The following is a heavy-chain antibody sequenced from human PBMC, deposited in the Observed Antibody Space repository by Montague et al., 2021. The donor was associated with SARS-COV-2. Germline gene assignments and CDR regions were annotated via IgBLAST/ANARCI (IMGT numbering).Heavy chain of an antibody. Sequence: SLRLSCAASGFTFSTYAMSWVRQAPGKVLEWVSTIGGGGDTTYYADSVKGRFTISRDNSKNTVFLQMNSLRAEDTATYYCAKGSRYSSGVWGQGTTVTVSS. CDR2: IGGGGDTT. J-gene: IGHJ6*02. CDR1: GFTFSTYA. D-gene: IGHD6-19*01. CDR3: AKGSRYSSGV. V-gene: IGHV3-23*01.